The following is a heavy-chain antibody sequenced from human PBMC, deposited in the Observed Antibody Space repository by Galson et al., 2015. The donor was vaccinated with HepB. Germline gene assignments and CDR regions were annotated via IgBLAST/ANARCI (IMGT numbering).Heavy chain of an antibody. J-gene: IGHJ6*02. Sequence: SVKVSCKASGYTFSGYYMHWVRQAPGQGLEWMGWINPNSGGTNYAQKFHGRVTMTRDTSISTAYMELSRLRSDDTALYYCARVIVGATFYYNGMDVWGQGTTVTVSS. CDR3: ARVIVGATFYYNGMDV. D-gene: IGHD1-26*01. V-gene: IGHV1-2*02. CDR2: INPNSGGT. CDR1: GYTFSGYY.